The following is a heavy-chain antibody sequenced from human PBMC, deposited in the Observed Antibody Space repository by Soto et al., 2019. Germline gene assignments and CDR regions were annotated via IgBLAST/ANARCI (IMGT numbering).Heavy chain of an antibody. D-gene: IGHD4-17*01. V-gene: IGHV3-7*03. CDR3: AVYGYGVSAAAY. Sequence: GGSLRLSCAGSGLTFRNDWLSWVRQAPGKGLEWVANINQDGSERYYVDSVRGRFTISSDNVENSLYLQLHSLRPEDTAVYYCAVYGYGVSAAAYWGQGTLVTVSS. J-gene: IGHJ4*02. CDR1: GLTFRNDW. CDR2: INQDGSER.